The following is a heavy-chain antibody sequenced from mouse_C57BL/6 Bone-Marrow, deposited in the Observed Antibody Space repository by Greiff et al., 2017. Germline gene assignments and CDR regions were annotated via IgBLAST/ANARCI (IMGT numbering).Heavy chain of an antibody. CDR1: GYTFTSYG. CDR3: ARPHTVVPY. Sequence: QVQLQQSGAELARPGASVKLSCKASGYTFTSYGISWVKQRTGQGLEWIGEIYPRSGNTYYNEKFKGKDTLTADKSSSTAYMELRSLTSEDSAVYFCARPHTVVPYWGQGTTLTVSS. CDR2: IYPRSGNT. D-gene: IGHD1-1*01. V-gene: IGHV1-81*01. J-gene: IGHJ2*01.